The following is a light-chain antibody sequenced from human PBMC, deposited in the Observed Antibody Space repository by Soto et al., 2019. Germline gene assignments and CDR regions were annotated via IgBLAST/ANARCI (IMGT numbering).Light chain of an antibody. CDR2: GAS. CDR3: QQFHNWPRT. Sequence: EIVMTQSPGTRSVSPGERATLSCRASQSMGSNVAWYQQKPGQAPRLLIYGASTRAAGIPARFSGSGSGTEFTLTITSLQSEDFAVYYCQQFHNWPRTFGQGTKVDIK. J-gene: IGKJ1*01. V-gene: IGKV3-15*01. CDR1: QSMGSN.